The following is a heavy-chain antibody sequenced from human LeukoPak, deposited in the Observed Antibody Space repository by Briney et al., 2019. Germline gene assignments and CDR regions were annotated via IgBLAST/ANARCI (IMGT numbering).Heavy chain of an antibody. CDR2: ISSSSSYI. CDR1: GFTFSSYS. J-gene: IGHJ4*02. V-gene: IGHV3-21*01. D-gene: IGHD6-13*01. CDR3: ARDGRAASGAWSGNFDY. Sequence: PGGSLRLSCAASGFTFSSYSMNWVRQAPGKGLEWVSSISSSSSYIYYADSVKGRFTISRDNAKNSLYLQMNSLRAEDTAVYYCARDGRAASGAWSGNFDYWGQGTLVTVSS.